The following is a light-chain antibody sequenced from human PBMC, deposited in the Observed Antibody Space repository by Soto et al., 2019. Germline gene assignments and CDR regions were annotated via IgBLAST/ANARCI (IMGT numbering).Light chain of an antibody. V-gene: IGLV1-40*01. CDR3: QSYDSRLSGYVV. Sequence: QAVVTQPPSVSGAPGQSVTISCTGSSSNIGAGYDVHWYQQLPGTAPKLLIYGNSNRPSGVPDRFSGSKSGTSASLAITGLQAEDEADYYCQSYDSRLSGYVVFGGGTKLTVL. J-gene: IGLJ2*01. CDR2: GNS. CDR1: SSNIGAGYD.